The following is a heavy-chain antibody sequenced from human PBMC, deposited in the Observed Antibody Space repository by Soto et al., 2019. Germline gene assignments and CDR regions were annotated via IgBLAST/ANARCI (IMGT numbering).Heavy chain of an antibody. Sequence: QVHLQESGPGLVKPSGTLSLTCVVSGGSISGRNWWSWVRQAPGKGLEWIGEVFHSGDTTYSPSLRSLATISVDKSKNQFSLHLNSVTAADTAVYYCTRLIYDSRLNYFYFDLWGQGALVTVSS. CDR2: VFHSGDT. CDR1: GGSISGRNW. V-gene: IGHV4-4*02. D-gene: IGHD3-22*01. CDR3: TRLIYDSRLNYFYFDL. J-gene: IGHJ4*02.